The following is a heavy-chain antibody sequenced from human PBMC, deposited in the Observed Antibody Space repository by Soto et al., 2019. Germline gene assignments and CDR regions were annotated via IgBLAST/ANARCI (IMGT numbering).Heavy chain of an antibody. Sequence: KTSETLSLTCAVYGGSFSGYYWSWIRQPPGKGLEWIGEINHSGSTNYNPSLKSRVTISVDTSKNQFSLKLSSVTAADTAVYYCARGSTAAAGPLYPKFTGDRDYYYGMDVWGQGTTVTVSS. CDR1: GGSFSGYY. V-gene: IGHV4-34*01. D-gene: IGHD6-13*01. J-gene: IGHJ6*02. CDR3: ARGSTAAAGPLYPKFTGDRDYYYGMDV. CDR2: INHSGST.